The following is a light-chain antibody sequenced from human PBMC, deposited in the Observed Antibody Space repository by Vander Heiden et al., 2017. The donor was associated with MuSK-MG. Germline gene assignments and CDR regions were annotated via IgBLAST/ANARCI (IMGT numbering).Light chain of an antibody. CDR2: YDS. CDR1: NSGSKS. J-gene: IGLJ1*01. Sequence: SYLLPPPPSLSVAPGKTTSITCEGDNSGSKSVHWYQQKPGQAPVVVIYYDSDRPSGIPERFSGSNSGNTATLTISGVEAGDEADYYCQVWDTTTLYVFGTGTKVTVL. CDR3: QVWDTTTLYV. V-gene: IGLV3-21*04.